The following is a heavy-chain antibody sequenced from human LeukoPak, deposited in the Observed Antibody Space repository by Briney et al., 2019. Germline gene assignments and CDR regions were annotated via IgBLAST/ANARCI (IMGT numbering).Heavy chain of an antibody. CDR2: IYYSGDT. J-gene: IGHJ4*02. V-gene: IGHV4-59*12. CDR1: GGSISSYY. CDR3: ARDLYYDSSGYPQYYFDY. Sequence: KPSETLSLTCTVSGGSISSYYWSWIRQPPGKGLEWIGYIYYSGDTAYNPSLRSRVTISVDTSKNQFSLKLSSVTAADTAVYYCARDLYYDSSGYPQYYFDYWGQGTLVTVSS. D-gene: IGHD3-22*01.